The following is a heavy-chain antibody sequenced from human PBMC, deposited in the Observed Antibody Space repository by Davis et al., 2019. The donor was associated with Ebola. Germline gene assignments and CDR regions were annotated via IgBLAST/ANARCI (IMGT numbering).Heavy chain of an antibody. CDR3: ARVAAAGTPGGFWYFDY. V-gene: IGHV1-3*01. D-gene: IGHD6-13*01. J-gene: IGHJ4*02. CDR2: INAGNGNT. CDR1: GYTFTSYA. Sequence: ASVKVSCKASGYTFTSYAMHWVRQAPGQRLEWMGWINAGNGNTKYSQKFQGRVTITRDTSASTAYMELSSLRSEDTAVYYCARVAAAGTPGGFWYFDYWGQGTLVTVSS.